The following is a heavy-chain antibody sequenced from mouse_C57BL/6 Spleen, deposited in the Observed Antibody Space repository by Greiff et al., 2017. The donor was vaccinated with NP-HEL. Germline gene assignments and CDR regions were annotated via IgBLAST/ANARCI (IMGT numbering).Heavy chain of an antibody. CDR2: IYPRAGST. D-gene: IGHD1-1*01. Sequence: QVQLQQSGPELVKPGASVKLSCKASGYTFTGYDINWVKQRPGQGLEWIGWIYPRAGSTKYNEKFKGKATLTVDTSSSTAYMELHSLTSEDSAVYFCARSFTTRGAMDYWGQGTSVTVSS. CDR3: ARSFTTRGAMDY. J-gene: IGHJ4*01. V-gene: IGHV1-85*01. CDR1: GYTFTGYD.